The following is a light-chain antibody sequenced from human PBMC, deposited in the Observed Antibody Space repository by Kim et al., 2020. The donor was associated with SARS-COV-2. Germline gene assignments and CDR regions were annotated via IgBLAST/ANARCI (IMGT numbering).Light chain of an antibody. CDR2: EAS. V-gene: IGKV1-5*03. CDR3: QHYSRFPYT. Sequence: SASVGDRVTISCRASEDTGTLLAWYQQKPGKAPKLLIDEASLLETGVPSRFSGSGFGTGFTLTISSLQPDDFATYYCQHYSRFPYTFGQGTKLEI. CDR1: EDTGTL. J-gene: IGKJ2*01.